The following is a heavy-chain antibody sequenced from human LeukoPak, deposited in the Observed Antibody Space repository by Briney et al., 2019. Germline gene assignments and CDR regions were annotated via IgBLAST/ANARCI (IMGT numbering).Heavy chain of an antibody. CDR3: TKGGVVSAFGY. D-gene: IGHD3-22*01. CDR2: ISGSGGNT. J-gene: IGHJ4*02. CDR1: GFSFGTYA. V-gene: IGHV3-23*01. Sequence: GGSLRLSCAASGFSFGTYAMTWVRQAPGKGLECVSTISGSGGNTYYTDSVKGRFTISRDNSKNTLFLQMSSLRAEDTALYYCTKGGVVSAFGYWGQGVLVTVSS.